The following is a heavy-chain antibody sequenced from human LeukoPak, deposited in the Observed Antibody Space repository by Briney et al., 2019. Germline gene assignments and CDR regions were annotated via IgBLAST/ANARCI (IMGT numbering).Heavy chain of an antibody. D-gene: IGHD3-22*01. V-gene: IGHV3-30*07. Sequence: GGSLRLSCAASGFMFSTYTMHWVRQAPGKGLEWVAVISFDGSNKYYADSLKGRFTISRDNAKNSLYLQMNSLRAEDTAVYYCARAHYYDSSGLDFWGQGTLVTVSS. CDR2: ISFDGSNK. CDR3: ARAHYYDSSGLDF. J-gene: IGHJ4*02. CDR1: GFMFSTYT.